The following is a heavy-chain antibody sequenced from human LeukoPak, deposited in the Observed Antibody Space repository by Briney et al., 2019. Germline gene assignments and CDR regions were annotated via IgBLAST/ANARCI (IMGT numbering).Heavy chain of an antibody. V-gene: IGHV4-34*01. J-gene: IGHJ3*02. Sequence: SETLSLTCAVYGGSFSGYYWSWIRQPPGKGLEWMGEINHSGSTNYNPSLKSRVTISVDTSTNKFSLKLSSVTAADTAVYYCARGPPGGSDAFDIWGQGTMVTVSS. CDR2: INHSGST. D-gene: IGHD2-15*01. CDR3: ARGPPGGSDAFDI. CDR1: GGSFSGYY.